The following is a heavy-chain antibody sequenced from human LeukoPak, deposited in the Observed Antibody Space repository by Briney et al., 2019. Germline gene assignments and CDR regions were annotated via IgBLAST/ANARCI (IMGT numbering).Heavy chain of an antibody. Sequence: PGGSLRLSCAASGFTFSSYSMNWVRQAPGKGLEWVSYISSSSSNIYYADSVKGRFTISRDNSKNTLYLQMNSLRAEDTAVYYCAKDLSWTSITIFGVASDYWGQGTLVTVSS. CDR1: GFTFSSYS. J-gene: IGHJ4*02. CDR3: AKDLSWTSITIFGVASDY. V-gene: IGHV3-21*01. D-gene: IGHD3-3*01. CDR2: ISSSSSNI.